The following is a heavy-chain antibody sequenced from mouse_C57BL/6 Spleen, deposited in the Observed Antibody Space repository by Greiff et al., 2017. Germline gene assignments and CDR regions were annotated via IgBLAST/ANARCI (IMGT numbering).Heavy chain of an antibody. Sequence: EVKVVESGGGLVKPGGSLKLSCAASGFTFSDYGMHWVRQAPEKGLEWVAYISSGSSTIYYADTVKGRFTISRDNAKNTLFLQMTSLRSEDMAMYYCARPITTVVATNFDVWGTGTTVTVSS. CDR1: GFTFSDYG. CDR3: ARPITTVVATNFDV. J-gene: IGHJ1*03. CDR2: ISSGSSTI. D-gene: IGHD1-1*01. V-gene: IGHV5-17*01.